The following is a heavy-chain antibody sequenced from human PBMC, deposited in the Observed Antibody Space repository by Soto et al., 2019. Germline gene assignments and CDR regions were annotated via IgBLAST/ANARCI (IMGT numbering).Heavy chain of an antibody. Sequence: LRLSCAASGFTFSSYSMNWVRQAPGKGLEWVSSISSSSYIYYADSVKGRFTIPRDNAKNSLYLQMNSLRAEDTAVYYCARDVYPTYYYDSSGAPHYGMDVWGQGTTVTVSS. J-gene: IGHJ6*02. CDR2: ISSSSYI. CDR1: GFTFSSYS. V-gene: IGHV3-21*01. D-gene: IGHD3-22*01. CDR3: ARDVYPTYYYDSSGAPHYGMDV.